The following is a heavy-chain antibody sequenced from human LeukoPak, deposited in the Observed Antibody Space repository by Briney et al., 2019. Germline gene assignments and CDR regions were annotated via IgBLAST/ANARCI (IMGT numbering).Heavy chain of an antibody. J-gene: IGHJ3*02. CDR1: GGSISSYY. V-gene: IGHV4-59*01. Sequence: PSETLSLTCTVSGGSISSYYWSWIRQPPGKGLEWIGYIYYSGSTNYNPSLKSRVTISVDTSKNQFSLKLSSVTAADTAVYYCARDSPYFGVALDAFDIWGQGTMVTVSS. D-gene: IGHD3-3*01. CDR2: IYYSGST. CDR3: ARDSPYFGVALDAFDI.